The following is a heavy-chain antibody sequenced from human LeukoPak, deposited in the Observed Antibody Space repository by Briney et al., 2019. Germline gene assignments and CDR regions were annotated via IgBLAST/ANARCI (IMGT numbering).Heavy chain of an antibody. Sequence: GESLKISCKGSGYSFTSYWIAWVRQMPGKGLEWMAIIYPGDSESRYSPSFQGQVTISADKSITTAYLQWSSLKASDTAMYYCARRSSGGSYWDWGQGTLVTVSS. CDR3: ARRSSGGSYWD. CDR2: IYPGDSES. CDR1: GYSFTSYW. J-gene: IGHJ4*02. V-gene: IGHV5-51*01. D-gene: IGHD1-26*01.